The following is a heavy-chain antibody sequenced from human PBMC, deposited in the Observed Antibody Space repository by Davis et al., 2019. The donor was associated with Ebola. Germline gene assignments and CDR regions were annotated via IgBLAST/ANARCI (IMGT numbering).Heavy chain of an antibody. Sequence: ESLKISCAASGFTFSSYAMSWIRQPPRKGLEWIGSIYYSGITYYNPSLKSRVTISVDTSKNQFSLKLSSVTAADTAVYYCANGMDWGQGTLVTVSS. J-gene: IGHJ4*02. D-gene: IGHD5-24*01. CDR3: ANGMD. CDR1: GFTFSSYA. V-gene: IGHV4-38-2*01. CDR2: IYYSGIT.